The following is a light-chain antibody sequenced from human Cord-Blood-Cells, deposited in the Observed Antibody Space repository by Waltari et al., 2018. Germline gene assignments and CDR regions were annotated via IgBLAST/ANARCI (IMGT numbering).Light chain of an antibody. Sequence: DIVMTQSPDYLAVSLGERATIHCKSSQSVLYSSNNKNYLAWYQQKPGQPPKLLIYWASTRDSGVPDRFSGSGSGTDFTLTISSLQAEDVAVYYCQQYYSTPLTFGQGTKLEIK. CDR2: WAS. CDR1: QSVLYSSNNKNY. V-gene: IGKV4-1*01. CDR3: QQYYSTPLT. J-gene: IGKJ2*01.